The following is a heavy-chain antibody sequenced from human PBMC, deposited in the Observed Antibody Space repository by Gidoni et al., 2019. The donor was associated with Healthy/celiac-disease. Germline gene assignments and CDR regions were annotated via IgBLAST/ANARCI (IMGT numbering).Heavy chain of an antibody. CDR1: GGTFSSYA. D-gene: IGHD4-4*01. CDR3: ARATTTVKYYCYYYMDV. V-gene: IGHV1-69*04. Sequence: QVQLVQSGAEVKKPGSSVTVSCTASGGTFSSYAISWVRQAPGQGLEWMGRIIPILGIANYAQKFQGRVTITAEKSTSTAYMELSSLRSEDTAVYYCARATTTVKYYCYYYMDVWGKGTTVTVSS. J-gene: IGHJ6*03. CDR2: IIPILGIA.